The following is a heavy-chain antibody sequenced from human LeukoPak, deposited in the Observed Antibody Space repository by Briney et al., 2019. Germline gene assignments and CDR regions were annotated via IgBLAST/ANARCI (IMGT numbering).Heavy chain of an antibody. V-gene: IGHV4-34*01. D-gene: IGHD6-19*01. CDR2: INHSGST. CDR1: GGSFSGYY. Sequence: SETLSLTCAVYGGSFSGYYWSWIRQPPGKGLEWIGEINHSGSTNYNPSLKSRVTISVDTSKNQFSLKLSSVTAADTAVYYCARWPLRLAYGMDVWGQGTTVTVSS. J-gene: IGHJ6*02. CDR3: ARWPLRLAYGMDV.